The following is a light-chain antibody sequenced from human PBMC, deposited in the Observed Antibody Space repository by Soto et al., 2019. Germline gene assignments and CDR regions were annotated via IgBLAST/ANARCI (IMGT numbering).Light chain of an antibody. CDR3: QQYSRSPQKMYT. V-gene: IGKV3-20*01. Sequence: EIVLTQSPGTLSLSPGERATLSCRASQSVSSIYLAWYQQKPGQAPRLVIYAASSRATGIPDRFSGSGSGTDFTLTISRVEPEDFAVYYRQQYSRSPQKMYTFGQGTKLEIK. CDR1: QSVSSIY. J-gene: IGKJ2*01. CDR2: AAS.